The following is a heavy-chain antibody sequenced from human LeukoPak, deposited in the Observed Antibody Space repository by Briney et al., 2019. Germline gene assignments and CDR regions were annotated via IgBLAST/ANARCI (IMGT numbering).Heavy chain of an antibody. D-gene: IGHD3-22*01. Sequence: GALRLSCAASGFTFSSYAMHWVRQAPGKGLEWVSSISGSGGSTHYVDSVKGRFTISRDKTKNTLYLQMNSLRAEDTAVYYCAKSSYYDASGYYREYYFDSWGQGTLVTVSS. CDR1: GFTFSSYA. CDR2: ISGSGGST. CDR3: AKSSYYDASGYYREYYFDS. V-gene: IGHV3-23*01. J-gene: IGHJ4*02.